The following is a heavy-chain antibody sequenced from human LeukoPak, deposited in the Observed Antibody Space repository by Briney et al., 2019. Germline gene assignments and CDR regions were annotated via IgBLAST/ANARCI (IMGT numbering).Heavy chain of an antibody. J-gene: IGHJ6*03. CDR1: GGSISSYY. D-gene: IGHD5-18*01. CDR2: IYYSGST. CDR3: ARERGRSYGSVPYYYYYMDV. Sequence: SETLSLTCTVSGGSISSYYWSWIRQPPGKGLEWIGYIYYSGSTNYNPSLKSRVTISVDMSKNQFSLELSSVTAADTAVYYCARERGRSYGSVPYYYYYMDVWGKGTTVTVSS. V-gene: IGHV4-59*01.